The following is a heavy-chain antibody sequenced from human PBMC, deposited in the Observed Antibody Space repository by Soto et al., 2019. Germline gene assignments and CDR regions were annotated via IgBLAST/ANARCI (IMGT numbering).Heavy chain of an antibody. CDR3: ARVRPRFFIYSMEV. J-gene: IGHJ6*02. Sequence: QVQLVQSGAEVKKPGSSVKVSCKASGGTFTSYAFSWVRQAPGQGLEWMGGIIPISGTTNYAQNFQGRVTITADESRTTADTEASSLTTDDTAVYYGARVRPRFFIYSMEVWGQGTTVTAAS. D-gene: IGHD3-10*01. V-gene: IGHV1-69*01. CDR2: IIPISGTT. CDR1: GGTFTSYA.